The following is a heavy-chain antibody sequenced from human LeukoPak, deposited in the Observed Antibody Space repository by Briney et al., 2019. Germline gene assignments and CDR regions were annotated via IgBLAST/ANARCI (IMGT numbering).Heavy chain of an antibody. CDR2: ISGDGGTT. CDR1: GFTFDDYI. CDR3: VKEMTTIGPQH. V-gene: IGHV3-43*02. J-gene: IGHJ1*01. Sequence: PGGSLRLSCAASGFTFDDYIMHWVRQAPGKGLEWVSLISGDGGTTYYADSVKGRFTISRDNSKNSLYLQMNSLRTDDTALYYCVKEMTTIGPQHWGRGTLVSVSA. D-gene: IGHD5-24*01.